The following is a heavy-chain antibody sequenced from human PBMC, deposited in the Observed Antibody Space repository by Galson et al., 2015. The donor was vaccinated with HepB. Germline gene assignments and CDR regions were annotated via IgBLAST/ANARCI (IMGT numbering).Heavy chain of an antibody. J-gene: IGHJ5*02. CDR2: INSDGSDT. Sequence: SLRLSCAASGFTFDTYWMHWVRQAPGKGLVWVSQINSDGSDTRYADSVKGRFSISRDNAKSTLYLQMDSLRAEDTAVYFCIRADCSRGTCFSPWGQGTLVIVSS. CDR3: IRADCSRGTCFSP. D-gene: IGHD2-15*01. CDR1: GFTFDTYW. V-gene: IGHV3-74*01.